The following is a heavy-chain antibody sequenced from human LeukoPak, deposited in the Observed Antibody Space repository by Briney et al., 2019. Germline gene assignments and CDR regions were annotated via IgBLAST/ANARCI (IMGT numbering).Heavy chain of an antibody. CDR3: ARNFVYYDILTGYYLRKDAFDI. Sequence: GGSLRLSCAASGFTFSDYYMSWIRQAPGKGLEWVSYISSSGSTIYYADSVKGRFTISRDNAKNLLYLQMNSLRAEDTAVYYCARNFVYYDILTGYYLRKDAFDIWGQGTMVTVSS. J-gene: IGHJ3*02. V-gene: IGHV3-11*01. CDR2: ISSSGSTI. CDR1: GFTFSDYY. D-gene: IGHD3-9*01.